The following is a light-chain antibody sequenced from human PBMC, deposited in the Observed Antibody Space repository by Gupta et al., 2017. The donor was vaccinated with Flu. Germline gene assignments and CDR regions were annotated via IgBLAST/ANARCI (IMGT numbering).Light chain of an antibody. CDR2: DVS. J-gene: IGLJ2*01. V-gene: IGLV2-11*01. CDR3: CSYAGSYPYVV. Sequence: QSALTQPRSVSGSPGQSVTISCTGTSSDVGGYNYVSWYQQHPGKAPKFMIYDVSKRPSGVPDRFSGSKPGNTASLTISGLQPEDEADYYCCSYAGSYPYVVFGGGTKLTVL. CDR1: SSDVGGYNY.